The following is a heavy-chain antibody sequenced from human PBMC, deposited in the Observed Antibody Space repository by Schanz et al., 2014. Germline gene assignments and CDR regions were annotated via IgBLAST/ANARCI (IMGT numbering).Heavy chain of an antibody. J-gene: IGHJ4*02. CDR2: IGSSSSRI. CDR1: GFTFSSNS. CDR3: ARDRRNADLDY. Sequence: EMQLLESGGGLIQPGGSLRLSCAASGFTFSSNSMNWVRQAPGKGLEWISYIGSSSSRIDHADSVKGRFTISRDNAKNSLYLQMNSLRAEDTAVYYCARDRRNADLDYWGQGTLVTVSS. D-gene: IGHD1-1*01. V-gene: IGHV3-48*01.